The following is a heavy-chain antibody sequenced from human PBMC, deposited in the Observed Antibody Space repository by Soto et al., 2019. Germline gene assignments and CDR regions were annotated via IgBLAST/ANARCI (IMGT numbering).Heavy chain of an antibody. CDR2: IYYSGST. V-gene: IGHV4-59*01. D-gene: IGHD1-26*01. J-gene: IGHJ6*02. CDR3: ARGRFAAGRYYYGMDV. Sequence: PSETLSLTCTVSGGSISSYYWSWIRQPPGKGLEWIGYIYYSGSTNYNPSLKSRVTISVDTSKNQFSLKLSSVTAADTAVYYCARGRFAAGRYYYGMDVWGQGTTVTVSS. CDR1: GGSISSYY.